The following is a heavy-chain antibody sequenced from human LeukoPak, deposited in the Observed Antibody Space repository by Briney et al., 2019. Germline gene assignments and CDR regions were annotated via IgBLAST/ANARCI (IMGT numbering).Heavy chain of an antibody. J-gene: IGHJ3*02. CDR2: ISGTGDST. Sequence: GGSLRLSCAASGFTFSSYGMTWVRQAPGKGLEWVSVISGTGDSTYYADSVKGRFTISRDNSKNTLYLQMNSLRAEDTAVYYCARDYYYDSRGAFDIWGQGTMVTVSS. CDR3: ARDYYYDSRGAFDI. CDR1: GFTFSSYG. D-gene: IGHD3-22*01. V-gene: IGHV3-23*01.